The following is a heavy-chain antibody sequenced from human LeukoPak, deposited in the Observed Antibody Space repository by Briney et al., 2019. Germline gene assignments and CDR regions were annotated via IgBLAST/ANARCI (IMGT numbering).Heavy chain of an antibody. CDR3: AKRGMQQWLVDWYFDS. CDR1: GFTFYNYA. V-gene: IGHV3-23*01. J-gene: IGHJ4*02. CDR2: ISGSGGST. D-gene: IGHD6-19*01. Sequence: PGGSLRLSCAASGFTFYNYAMSWVRQAPGKGLEGVSGISGSGGSTFYAESVKGRFTISRDNSKLYLQMNSLRAEDTAVYYCAKRGMQQWLVDWYFDSWGQGTLVTVSS.